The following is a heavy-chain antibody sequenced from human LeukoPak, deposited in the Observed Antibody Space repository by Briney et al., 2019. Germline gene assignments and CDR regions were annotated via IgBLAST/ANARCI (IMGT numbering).Heavy chain of an antibody. Sequence: GRSLRLSCAASGFTFSSYAMHWVRQAPGKGLEWVGRIRSKANSYATGYAASVKGRFTISRDESKNAAYLQMNSLKTEDTAVYYCTRALTGTAPAYDFWGQGTLVTVSS. J-gene: IGHJ4*02. D-gene: IGHD1-7*01. CDR2: IRSKANSYAT. CDR1: GFTFSSYA. CDR3: TRALTGTAPAYDF. V-gene: IGHV3-73*01.